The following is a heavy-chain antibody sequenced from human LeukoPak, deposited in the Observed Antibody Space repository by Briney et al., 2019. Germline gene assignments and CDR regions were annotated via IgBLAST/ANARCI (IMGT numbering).Heavy chain of an antibody. V-gene: IGHV3-48*01. CDR2: ISSSSSTI. CDR1: GFTFSSYS. J-gene: IGHJ3*02. CDR3: ARAIRDAFDI. Sequence: PGRSLRLSCAASGFTFSSYSMNWVRQAPGKGLEWVSYISSSSSTIYYADSVKGRFTISRDNAKNSLYLQMNSLRAENTAVYYCARAIRDAFDIWGQGTMVTVSS.